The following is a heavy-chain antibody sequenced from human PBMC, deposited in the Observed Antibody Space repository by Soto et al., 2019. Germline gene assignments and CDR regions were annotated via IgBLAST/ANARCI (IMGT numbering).Heavy chain of an antibody. CDR1: GGSFSGYY. CDR2: INHSGST. V-gene: IGHV4-34*01. Sequence: QVQLQQWGAGLLKPSETLSLTCAVYGGSFSGYYWSWIRQPPGKGLEWIGEINHSGSTNYNPSLKSRVTRSVDTSKNQFSLKLSSVTAADTAVYYCARDASTPPTTTFAYWGQGTLVTVSS. D-gene: IGHD1-26*01. CDR3: ARDASTPPTTTFAY. J-gene: IGHJ4*02.